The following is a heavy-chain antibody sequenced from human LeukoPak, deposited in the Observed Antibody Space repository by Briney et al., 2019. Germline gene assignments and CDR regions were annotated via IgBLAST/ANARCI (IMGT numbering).Heavy chain of an antibody. D-gene: IGHD3-10*01. CDR3: AKGSYGSGSYHD. J-gene: IGHJ4*02. V-gene: IGHV3-23*01. CDR2: ISGSGGST. Sequence: GGSLRLSCAASGFTFSSYAMSWVRQAPGKGLEWVSAISGSGGSTYYADSVKGRFTISRDNSKNTLYLQMNSLRAEDTAVYHCAKGSYGSGSYHDWGQGTLVTVSS. CDR1: GFTFSSYA.